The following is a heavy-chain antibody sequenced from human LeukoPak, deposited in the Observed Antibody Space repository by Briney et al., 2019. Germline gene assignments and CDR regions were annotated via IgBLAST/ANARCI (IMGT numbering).Heavy chain of an antibody. CDR2: ISAYNGNT. CDR1: GYTFTSYG. D-gene: IGHD2-2*02. CDR3: ANIVVVPAAIFSFWFDP. J-gene: IGHJ5*02. Sequence: ASVKVPCKASGYTFTSYGISWVRQAPGQGLEWMGWISAYNGNTNYAQKLQGRVTMTTDTSTSTAYMELRSLRSDDTAVYYCANIVVVPAAIFSFWFDPWGQGTLVTVSS. V-gene: IGHV1-18*01.